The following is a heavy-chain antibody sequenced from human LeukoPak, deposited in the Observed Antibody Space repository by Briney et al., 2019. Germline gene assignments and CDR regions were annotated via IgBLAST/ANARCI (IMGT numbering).Heavy chain of an antibody. CDR3: AKEYSGYDFDY. CDR2: ISWNGAST. D-gene: IGHD5-12*01. Sequence: GGSLRLSCAASGFIFDDYGMSWVRQAPGKGLEWVSGISWNGASTGYADSVRGRFTVSRDNSQNTLYLQMDSLRAEDTALYYCAKEYSGYDFDYWGQGTLVTVSS. J-gene: IGHJ4*02. V-gene: IGHV3-20*04. CDR1: GFIFDDYG.